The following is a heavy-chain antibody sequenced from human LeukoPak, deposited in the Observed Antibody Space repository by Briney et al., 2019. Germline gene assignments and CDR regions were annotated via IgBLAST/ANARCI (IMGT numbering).Heavy chain of an antibody. D-gene: IGHD6-19*01. V-gene: IGHV4-30-4*01. CDR3: ARDFSGWGLFDY. Sequence: SETLSLTCTVSGGSISSGDYYWSWIRQPPGKGLEWIGYIYYSGSTYYNPSLKSRVTISVDTSKNQFSLKVSSVTAADTAVYYCARDFSGWGLFDYWGPGTPVTVSS. J-gene: IGHJ4*02. CDR2: IYYSGST. CDR1: GGSISSGDYY.